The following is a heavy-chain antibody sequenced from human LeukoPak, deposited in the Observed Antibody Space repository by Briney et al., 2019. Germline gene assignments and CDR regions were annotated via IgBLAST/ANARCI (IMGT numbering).Heavy chain of an antibody. D-gene: IGHD3-3*01. V-gene: IGHV3-20*04. CDR2: INWNGGST. J-gene: IGHJ4*02. CDR1: GFTFDDYG. CDR3: ARGLTYYDFWRAFDY. Sequence: GGSLRLSCAASGFTFDDYGMSWVRQAPGEGLEWVSGINWNGGSTGYADSVKGRFTISRDNAKNSLYLQMNSLRAEDTALYYCARGLTYYDFWRAFDYWGQGTLVTVSS.